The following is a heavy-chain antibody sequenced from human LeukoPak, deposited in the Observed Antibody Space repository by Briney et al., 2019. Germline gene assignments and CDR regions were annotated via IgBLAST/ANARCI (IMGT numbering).Heavy chain of an antibody. V-gene: IGHV3-30*18. Sequence: PGGSLRPSCAASGFTFSSYGMHWVRQAPGKGLEWVAVISYDGSNKYYADSVKGRFTISRDNSKNTLYLQMNSLRDEDTAVYYCAKDAHAIQLWLTLGFDYWGQGTLVTVSS. J-gene: IGHJ4*02. CDR2: ISYDGSNK. CDR1: GFTFSSYG. D-gene: IGHD5-18*01. CDR3: AKDAHAIQLWLTLGFDY.